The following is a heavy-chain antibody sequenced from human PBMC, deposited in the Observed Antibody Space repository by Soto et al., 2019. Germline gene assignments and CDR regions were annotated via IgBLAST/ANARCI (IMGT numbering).Heavy chain of an antibody. CDR2: IYPGDSDT. V-gene: IGHV5-51*01. Sequence: GESLKISCKGSGYTFTSYWIGWVRQMPGKGLAWMGIIYPGDSDTRYSPSFRGQVTISADKSISTASLQWSSLKASDTAMYYCARVFSAAGHYSIAYWGQGTLVTVSS. CDR3: ARVFSAAGHYSIAY. D-gene: IGHD6-13*01. CDR1: GYTFTSYW. J-gene: IGHJ4*02.